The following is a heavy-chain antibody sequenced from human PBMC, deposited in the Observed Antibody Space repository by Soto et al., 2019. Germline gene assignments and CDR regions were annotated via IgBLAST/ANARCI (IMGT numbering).Heavy chain of an antibody. V-gene: IGHV4-4*07. J-gene: IGHJ4*02. CDR1: GGSISDYF. Sequence: SETLSLTCTVSGGSISDYFWSWIRQPAGRGLEWIGRIYNSGSTNYNPSLKSRVTMSLDTSKNQFSLNLSSVTAADTAVYYCAVQRWLQLRVRFDYWGQEILVTVSS. D-gene: IGHD5-12*01. CDR3: AVQRWLQLRVRFDY. CDR2: IYNSGST.